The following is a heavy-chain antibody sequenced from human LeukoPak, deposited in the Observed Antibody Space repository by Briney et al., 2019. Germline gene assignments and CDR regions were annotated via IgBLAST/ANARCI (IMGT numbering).Heavy chain of an antibody. CDR2: ISGSGGST. V-gene: IGHV3-23*01. D-gene: IGHD3-22*01. J-gene: IGHJ4*02. CDR3: AKVQRPFFDSSGYSFDY. CDR1: GFTFSSYA. Sequence: GRSLRLSCAASGFTFSSYAMSWVRQAPGKGLEWVSAISGSGGSTYYADSVKGRFTISRDNSKNTLYLQMNSLRAEDTAVYYCAKVQRPFFDSSGYSFDYWGQGTLVTVSS.